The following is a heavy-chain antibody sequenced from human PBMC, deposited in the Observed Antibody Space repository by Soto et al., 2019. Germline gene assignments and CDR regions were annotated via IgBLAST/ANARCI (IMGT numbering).Heavy chain of an antibody. V-gene: IGHV3-33*01. CDR3: ARARNSSSWYQPDYYYYMDV. J-gene: IGHJ6*03. CDR2: IWYDGSNK. Sequence: QVQLVESGGGVVQPGRSLRLSCAASGFTFSSYGMHWVRQAPGKGLEWVAVIWYDGSNKYYADSVKGRFTISRDNSKNTLYLQMNSLRAEDTAVYYCARARNSSSWYQPDYYYYMDVWGTGTTVTVSS. CDR1: GFTFSSYG. D-gene: IGHD6-13*01.